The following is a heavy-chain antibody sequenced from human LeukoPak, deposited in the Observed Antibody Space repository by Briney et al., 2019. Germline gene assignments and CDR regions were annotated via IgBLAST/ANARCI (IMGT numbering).Heavy chain of an antibody. J-gene: IGHJ4*02. CDR3: AKELESWEIFEY. D-gene: IGHD1-26*01. CDR2: IGDGGTGT. V-gene: IGHV3-23*01. Sequence: GGSLRLSCAASGFTFSSSAMTWVLQAPGKGLEWVSGIGDGGTGTHYADSVKGRFTVSRDNSRNTLYLQMNSLRAEDTALYYCAKELESWEIFEYWGQGTLVTVSS. CDR1: GFTFSSSA.